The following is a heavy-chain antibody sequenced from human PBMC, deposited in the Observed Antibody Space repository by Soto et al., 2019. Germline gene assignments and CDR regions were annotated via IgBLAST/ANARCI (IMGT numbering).Heavy chain of an antibody. CDR3: ARWWSGSRQGFDP. D-gene: IGHD3-3*01. J-gene: IGHJ5*02. V-gene: IGHV4-31*03. CDR2: FYYSGST. Sequence: QVQLQESGPGLVKPSQTLSLTCTVSGGSISSGDYYWSWIRQHPGKGLEWIGYFYYSGSTYYNPPLKSRVTISVDTSKNQFALKLSSVTAADTAVYYCARWWSGSRQGFDPWGQGTLVTVSS. CDR1: GGSISSGDYY.